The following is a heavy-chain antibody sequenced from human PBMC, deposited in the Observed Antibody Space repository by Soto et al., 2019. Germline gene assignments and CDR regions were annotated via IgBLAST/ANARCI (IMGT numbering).Heavy chain of an antibody. CDR1: GFTFSSYS. J-gene: IGHJ4*02. V-gene: IGHV3-48*01. CDR3: ARDTEYYDFWSGYYQDYFDY. D-gene: IGHD3-3*01. Sequence: GGSLILSCAASGFTFSSYSMNWVRQAPGKGLEWVSYISSSSSTIYYADSVKGRFTISRDNAKNSLYLQMNSLRAEDTAVYYCARDTEYYDFWSGYYQDYFDYWGQGTLVTVSS. CDR2: ISSSSSTI.